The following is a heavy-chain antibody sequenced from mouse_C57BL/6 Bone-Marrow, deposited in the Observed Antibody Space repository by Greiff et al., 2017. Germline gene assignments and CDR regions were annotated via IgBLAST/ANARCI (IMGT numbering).Heavy chain of an antibody. D-gene: IGHD1-1*01. CDR2: INPTNGGT. Sequence: EVQLQQSGPELVKPGASVKIPCKASGYTFTDYNMDWVKQSHGKSLEWIGDINPTNGGTIYNQKFKGKATWTVDKSSSTAYMELRSLTSEDTAGYYCARGVRGSSLYDFDYWGQGTTLTVSS. J-gene: IGHJ2*01. CDR1: GYTFTDYN. CDR3: ARGVRGSSLYDFDY. V-gene: IGHV1-18*01.